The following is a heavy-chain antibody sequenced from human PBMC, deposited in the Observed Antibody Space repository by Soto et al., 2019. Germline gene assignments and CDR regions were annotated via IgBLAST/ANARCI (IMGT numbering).Heavy chain of an antibody. D-gene: IGHD3-16*02. V-gene: IGHV3-48*01. CDR2: ISSSSSAI. CDR3: ARDRVDDFFWGSYRHALLSI. CDR1: GFTFSSYG. Sequence: HPGGSLRLSCAASGFTFSSYGMHWVRQAPGKGLEWVSYISSSSSAIYYADSVKGRFTISRDNAKNSLYLQMNSLRAEDTAVYYCARDRVDDFFWGSYRHALLSIWGQGTMVTVSS. J-gene: IGHJ3*02.